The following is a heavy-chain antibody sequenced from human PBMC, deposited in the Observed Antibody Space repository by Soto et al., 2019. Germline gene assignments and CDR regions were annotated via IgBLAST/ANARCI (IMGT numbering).Heavy chain of an antibody. CDR2: ISGSGGST. CDR3: AKGSIAAAGKDYFDY. D-gene: IGHD6-13*01. CDR1: GFTFSSYA. V-gene: IGHV3-23*01. Sequence: LRLSCAASGFTFSSYAISWVRHAPGKGLEWVSAISGSGGSTYYADSVKGRFTISRDNSKNTLYLQMNSLRAEDTAVYYCAKGSIAAAGKDYFDYWGQGTLVTVSS. J-gene: IGHJ4*02.